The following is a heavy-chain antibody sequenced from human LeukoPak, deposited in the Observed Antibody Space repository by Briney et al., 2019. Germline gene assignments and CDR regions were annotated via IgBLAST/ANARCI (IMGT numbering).Heavy chain of an antibody. CDR3: ARDRVKPGIAADYFDY. J-gene: IGHJ4*02. Sequence: SVKVSCKASGDTFNSYAISWVRQAPGQGLEWMGRIIPILVIANYAQKFQGRVTITADKSTSTAYMELSSLRSEDTAVYYCARDRVKPGIAADYFDYWGQGTLVIVSS. V-gene: IGHV1-69*04. CDR1: GDTFNSYA. CDR2: IIPILVIA. D-gene: IGHD6-25*01.